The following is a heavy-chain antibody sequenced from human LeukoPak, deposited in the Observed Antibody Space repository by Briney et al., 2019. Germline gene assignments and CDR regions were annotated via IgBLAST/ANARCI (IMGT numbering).Heavy chain of an antibody. CDR2: IYYSGST. CDR1: GGSISSGGYY. D-gene: IGHD3-10*01. V-gene: IGHV4-31*03. J-gene: IGHJ4*02. Sequence: SQTLSLTCTVSGGSISSGGYYWSWIRQHPGKGLEWIGYIYYSGSTYYNPSLKSRVTISVDTSKSQFSLKLSSVTAADTAVYYCARGQSWDGPFGELPEFDYWGQGTLVTVSS. CDR3: ARGQSWDGPFGELPEFDY.